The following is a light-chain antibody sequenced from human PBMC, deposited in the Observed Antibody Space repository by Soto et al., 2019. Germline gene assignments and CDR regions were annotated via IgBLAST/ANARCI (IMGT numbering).Light chain of an antibody. V-gene: IGKV3-15*01. CDR3: QQYNDWPRT. CDR1: QSVRSN. CDR2: GAS. J-gene: IGKJ2*01. Sequence: EIVMTQSPATLSVSPGERATLSCRACQSVRSNLAWYQQKLGQAPRLLIYGASTRATGIPARFSGSGSGTEFTLTISSLQSEDFAIFYCQQYNDWPRTFGQGTKL.